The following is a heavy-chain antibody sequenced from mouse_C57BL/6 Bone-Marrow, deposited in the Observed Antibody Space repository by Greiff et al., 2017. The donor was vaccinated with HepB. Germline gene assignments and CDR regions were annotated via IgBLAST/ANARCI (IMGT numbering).Heavy chain of an antibody. CDR3: TRGDRRTTVVAEKDY. J-gene: IGHJ2*01. CDR1: GYTFTSYW. D-gene: IGHD1-1*01. CDR2: IYPGNSDT. Sequence: VQLKQPGTVLARPGASVKMSCKTSGYTFTSYWMHWVKQRPGQGLEWIGAIYPGNSDTSYNQKFKGKAKLTAVTSASTAYMELSSLTNEDSAVYYCTRGDRRTTVVAEKDYWGQGTTLTVSS. V-gene: IGHV1-5*01.